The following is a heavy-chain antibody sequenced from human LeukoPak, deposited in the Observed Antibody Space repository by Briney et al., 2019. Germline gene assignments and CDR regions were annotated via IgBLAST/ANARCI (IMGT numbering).Heavy chain of an antibody. D-gene: IGHD1-26*01. CDR1: GYTFTSYG. CDR3: ARRVGATTRGPFDY. Sequence: ASLKVSRKASGYTFTSYGISWVRQAPGQGLEWMGWISAYNGNTNYAQKLQGRVTMTTDTSTSTAYMELRSLRSDDTAVYYCARRVGATTRGPFDYWGQGTLVTVSS. J-gene: IGHJ4*02. V-gene: IGHV1-18*01. CDR2: ISAYNGNT.